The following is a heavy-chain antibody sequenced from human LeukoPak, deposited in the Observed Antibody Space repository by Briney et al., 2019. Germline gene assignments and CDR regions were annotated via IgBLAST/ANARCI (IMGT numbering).Heavy chain of an antibody. CDR3: ARAPSYDSTKLDY. Sequence: SETLSLNCTVSGGSITNYYWTWIRQPAEKGLKWIGRVHTSGTTNYNPSLKSRVTMSLDTSKNQFSLKLSSVTAADTAVYYCARAPSYDSTKLDYWGQGTLVTVSS. J-gene: IGHJ4*02. CDR2: VHTSGTT. CDR1: GGSITNYY. V-gene: IGHV4-4*07. D-gene: IGHD3-22*01.